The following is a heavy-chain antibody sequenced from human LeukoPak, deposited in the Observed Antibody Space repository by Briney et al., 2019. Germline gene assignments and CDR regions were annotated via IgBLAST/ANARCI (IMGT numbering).Heavy chain of an antibody. CDR3: ARGTYGYYMDV. CDR1: NYSISNSLY. J-gene: IGHJ6*03. D-gene: IGHD4-17*01. V-gene: IGHV4-38-2*02. CDR2: IYRSGST. Sequence: PSEPLSLTCSGSNYSISNSLYWGWLRQPPGKGLEWIGSIYRSGSTFYNPSLKSRVTISLDTSKNQFSLKPRTATAADTAVYFCARGTYGYYMDVWGKGTTVTVSS.